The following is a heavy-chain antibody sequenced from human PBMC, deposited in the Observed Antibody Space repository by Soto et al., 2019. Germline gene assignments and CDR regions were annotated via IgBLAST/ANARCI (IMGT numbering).Heavy chain of an antibody. V-gene: IGHV3-30-3*01. CDR1: GFTFRNHA. D-gene: IGHD2-15*01. J-gene: IGHJ6*02. CDR3: ERGDREDILVVVGARPGEYGTDI. Sequence: QVQLVESGGGVVQPGGSLRLSCAASGFTFRNHAMHWVRQAPGKGLECLAVIAHDGSNAFYRDSVKGRFTLSRDNSKNTLYLYMNSLRSEDTGVYYCERGDREDILVVVGARPGEYGTDIWGQGTTVIVSS. CDR2: IAHDGSNA.